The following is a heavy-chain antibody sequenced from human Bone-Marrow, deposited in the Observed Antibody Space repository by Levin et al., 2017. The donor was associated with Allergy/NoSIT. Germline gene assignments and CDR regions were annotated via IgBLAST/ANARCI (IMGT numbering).Heavy chain of an antibody. V-gene: IGHV3-48*03. J-gene: IGHJ2*01. Sequence: PGESLKISCAASGFTFSNYEMTWVRQAPGKGPEWISYISGSGNTIYYADSVKGRFTISRDNAKNSQFLQLSSLRAEDTALYYCARADPYWYFDLWGRGTLVTVSS. CDR2: ISGSGNTI. CDR1: GFTFSNYE. CDR3: ARADPYWYFDL.